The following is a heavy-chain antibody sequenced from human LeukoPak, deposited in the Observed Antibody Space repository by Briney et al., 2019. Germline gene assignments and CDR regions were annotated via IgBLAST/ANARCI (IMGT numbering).Heavy chain of an antibody. CDR1: GGSISSYY. Sequence: PSETLSLTCTVSGGSISSYYWSWIRQPPGKGLEWIGYIYYSGSTNYNPSLNSRVTISVDTSKNQFSLKLSSVPAADTAVYYCARALNWFDPWGQGTLVTVSS. V-gene: IGHV4-59*01. CDR3: ARALNWFDP. CDR2: IYYSGST. J-gene: IGHJ5*02.